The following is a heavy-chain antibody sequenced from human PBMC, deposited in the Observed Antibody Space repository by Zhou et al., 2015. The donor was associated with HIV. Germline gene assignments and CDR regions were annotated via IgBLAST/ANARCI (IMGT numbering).Heavy chain of an antibody. Sequence: QVQLVQSGAEMKKPGSAVKVSCRSSGGTFRGYTITWVRQAPGQGLEWMGGSIPGFSPPNYAQNFQDRVTMTADESTNTAYMELSNLKSEDTAVYYCTRGGFRGHGYAYYWGQGTLVTVSS. CDR3: TRGGFRGHGYAYY. V-gene: IGHV1-69*01. J-gene: IGHJ4*02. D-gene: IGHD2-2*01. CDR1: GGTFRGYT. CDR2: SIPGFSPP.